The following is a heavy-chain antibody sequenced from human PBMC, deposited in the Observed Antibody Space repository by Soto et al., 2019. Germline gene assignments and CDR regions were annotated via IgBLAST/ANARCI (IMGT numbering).Heavy chain of an antibody. CDR3: AKEGPGGGRHFYYGMDV. D-gene: IGHD1-26*01. V-gene: IGHV3-30*18. J-gene: IGHJ6*02. CDR1: GFVFSDYG. CDR2: ITNDGNNE. Sequence: KLVESGGXVVQPGRSLRLSCAASGFVFSDYGMHWVRQAPGKGLEWVALITNDGNNEFYRESVKGRFSISRGRSTNTVDLLMNSLRPEDTGVYYCAKEGPGGGRHFYYGMDVWGQGTTVTVSS.